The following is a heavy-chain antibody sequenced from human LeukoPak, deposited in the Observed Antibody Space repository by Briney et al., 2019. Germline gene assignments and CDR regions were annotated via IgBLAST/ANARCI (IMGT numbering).Heavy chain of an antibody. V-gene: IGHV4-59*01. Sequence: PSETLSLTCTVSGGSISSYYLSWIRQPPGKGLEWIGYIYYSGSTNYNPSLKSRVTISIDTSKNQFSLKVSSVTAADTAVYYRARDISPYYFDNWGQGTLVTVSS. J-gene: IGHJ4*02. CDR1: GGSISSYY. CDR2: IYYSGST. CDR3: ARDISPYYFDN.